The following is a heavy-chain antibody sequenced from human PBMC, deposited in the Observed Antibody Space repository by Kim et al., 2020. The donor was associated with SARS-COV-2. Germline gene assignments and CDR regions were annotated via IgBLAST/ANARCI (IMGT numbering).Heavy chain of an antibody. CDR2: TYYRSKWYN. V-gene: IGHV6-1*01. Sequence: SQTLSLTCAISGDSVSSNSAAWNWIRQSPSRGLEWLGRTYYRSKWYNDYAVSVKSGITINPDTSKNQFSLQLNSVTPEDTAVYYCARGDKAAAGTLGFDYWGQGTLVTVSS. CDR3: ARGDKAAAGTLGFDY. D-gene: IGHD6-13*01. CDR1: GDSVSSNSAA. J-gene: IGHJ4*02.